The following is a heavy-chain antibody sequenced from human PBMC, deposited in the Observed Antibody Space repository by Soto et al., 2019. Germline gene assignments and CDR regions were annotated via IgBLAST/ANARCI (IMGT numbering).Heavy chain of an antibody. CDR1: GGSISSYY. V-gene: IGHV4-59*01. CDR2: IYYSGST. J-gene: IGHJ6*02. CDR3: AGGRRYSSSWAYYYYGMDV. D-gene: IGHD6-13*01. Sequence: LSLTCTVSGGSISSYYWSWIRQPPGKGLEWIGYIYYSGSTNYNPSLKSRVTISVDTSKNQFSLKLSSVTAADTAVYYCAGGRRYSSSWAYYYYGMDVWGQGTTVTVSS.